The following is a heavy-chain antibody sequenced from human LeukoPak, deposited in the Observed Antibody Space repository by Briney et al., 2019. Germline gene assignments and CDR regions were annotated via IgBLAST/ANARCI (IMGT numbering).Heavy chain of an antibody. CDR2: IKQDGSEK. CDR3: GADDLYGYGSDY. CDR1: GFTFSNYW. Sequence: PGGSLRLSCTVSGFTFSNYWMSWVRQTPGKGLEWVANIKQDGSEKYYVDSVKGRFTISRDNAKNSLYLQMNSLRAEDTAGYYCGADDLYGYGSDYWGQGTLVTVSS. J-gene: IGHJ4*02. D-gene: IGHD3-10*01. V-gene: IGHV3-7*01.